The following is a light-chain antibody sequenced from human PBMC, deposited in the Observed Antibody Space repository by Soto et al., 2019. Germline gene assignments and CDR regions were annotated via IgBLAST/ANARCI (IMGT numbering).Light chain of an antibody. Sequence: QSALTQPASVSGSPGQSITISCTGTSSDVGGYNYVSWYQQHPGKAPKLMIYKVNNRPSGVSNRFSGSKSGNTASLTISGLQAEDEADYYCSSYTSSSTLVFGTGTKLTVL. CDR1: SSDVGGYNY. V-gene: IGLV2-14*01. CDR2: KVN. J-gene: IGLJ1*01. CDR3: SSYTSSSTLV.